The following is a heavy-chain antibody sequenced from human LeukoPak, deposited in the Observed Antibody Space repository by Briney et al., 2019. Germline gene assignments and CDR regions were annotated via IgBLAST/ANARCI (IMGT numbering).Heavy chain of an antibody. CDR1: GFTFSSYA. CDR2: INQDGSEK. Sequence: GGSLRLSCAASGFTFSSYAMSWVRQAPGKGLEWVANINQDGSEKNYVDSVKGRFTISRDNAKNSLYLQMNSLRAEDTAVYYCARDQRSTQDSSGWLWGQGTLVTVSS. J-gene: IGHJ4*02. D-gene: IGHD6-19*01. CDR3: ARDQRSTQDSSGWL. V-gene: IGHV3-7*01.